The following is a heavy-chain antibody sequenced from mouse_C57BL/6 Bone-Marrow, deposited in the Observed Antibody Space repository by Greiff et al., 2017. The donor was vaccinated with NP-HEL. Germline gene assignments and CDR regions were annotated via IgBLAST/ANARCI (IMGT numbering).Heavy chain of an antibody. CDR3: ARGHYYGSSYWYFDV. V-gene: IGHV1-82*01. D-gene: IGHD1-1*01. CDR2: IYPGDGDT. Sequence: QVQLKQSGPELVKPGASVKISCKASGYAFSSSWMNWVKQRPGKGLEWIGRIYPGDGDTNYNGKFKGKATLTADKSSSTAYMQLSSLTSEDSAVYFCARGHYYGSSYWYFDVWGTGTTVTVSS. CDR1: GYAFSSSW. J-gene: IGHJ1*03.